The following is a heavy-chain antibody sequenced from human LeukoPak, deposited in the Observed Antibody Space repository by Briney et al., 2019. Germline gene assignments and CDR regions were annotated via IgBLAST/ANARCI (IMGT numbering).Heavy chain of an antibody. CDR3: AREPDRRLATYYFDY. V-gene: IGHV4-59*01. D-gene: IGHD6-19*01. CDR2: ISYSGSS. CDR1: GGSTSSYY. Sequence: SETLSLTCTVSGGSTSSYYWSWIRQTPKKGLEWIGSISYSGSSNYNSSLKSRVTISIDTSKNQFSLRLNSVTAADTALYYCAREPDRRLATYYFDYWGQGTLVTVSS. J-gene: IGHJ4*02.